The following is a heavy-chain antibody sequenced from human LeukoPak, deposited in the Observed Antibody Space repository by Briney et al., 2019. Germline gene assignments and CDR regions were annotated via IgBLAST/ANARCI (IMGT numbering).Heavy chain of an antibody. CDR1: GFSFSTYA. Sequence: GRSLGLSCAASGFSFSTYAMHWVRQAPGKGLEWVALIWHDASHTFYTDSVKGRFTISRDNSKNTLYLQINSLRAEDTAVYYCAREEARTTSYSGFDFGLTVYLIDYWGQGTLVTVSS. CDR2: IWHDASHT. D-gene: IGHD5-12*01. J-gene: IGHJ4*02. CDR3: AREEARTTSYSGFDFGLTVYLIDY. V-gene: IGHV3-33*01.